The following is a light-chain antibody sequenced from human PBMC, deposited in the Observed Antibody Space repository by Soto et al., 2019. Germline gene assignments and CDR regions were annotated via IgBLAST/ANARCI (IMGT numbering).Light chain of an antibody. J-gene: IGKJ2*01. CDR3: QQYGSSPPYT. Sequence: EIVLTQSPGTLSLSPGERATLSCRASHSVSSSYLAWYQQNPGQAPRLLIYDASSRATGIPGRFSGSGSGTDFTLTISRLEPEDFAVYYCQQYGSSPPYTFGQGTKLEIK. CDR1: HSVSSSY. CDR2: DAS. V-gene: IGKV3-20*01.